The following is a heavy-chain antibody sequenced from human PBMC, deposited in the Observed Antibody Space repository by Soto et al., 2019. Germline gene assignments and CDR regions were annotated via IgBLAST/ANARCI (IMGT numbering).Heavy chain of an antibody. Sequence: SETLSLTCTVPGGSISSYYWSWIRQPPGKGLEWIGYIYYSGSTNYNPSLKSRVTISVDTSKNQFSLKLSSVTAADTAVYYCARGGATDFFAYWGQGTLVTVSS. V-gene: IGHV4-59*01. CDR1: GGSISSYY. CDR3: ARGGATDFFAY. J-gene: IGHJ4*02. D-gene: IGHD1-26*01. CDR2: IYYSGST.